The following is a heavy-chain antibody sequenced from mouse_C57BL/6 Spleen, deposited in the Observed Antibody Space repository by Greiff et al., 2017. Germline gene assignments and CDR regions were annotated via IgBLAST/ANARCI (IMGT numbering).Heavy chain of an antibody. J-gene: IGHJ1*03. CDR3: AREGYYGSSYARYFDV. D-gene: IGHD1-1*01. CDR1: GYTFTSYT. CDR2: INPSSGYT. V-gene: IGHV1-4*01. Sequence: QVQLQQSGAELARPGASVKMSCKASGYTFTSYTMHWVKQRPGQGLEWIGYINPSSGYTKYNQKFKDKATLTADKSSSTAYMQLRSLTSEASAVYYCAREGYYGSSYARYFDVWGTGTTVTVSS.